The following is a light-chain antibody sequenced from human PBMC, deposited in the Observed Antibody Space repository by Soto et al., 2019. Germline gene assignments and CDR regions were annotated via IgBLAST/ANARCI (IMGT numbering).Light chain of an antibody. Sequence: QSVLTQPPSVSGAPGQRVTISCTGDSSNIGTPHDVQWYQQFPGTVPKLLIYSNDQRPSAVPGRFSGSKSGTSASLAISGLLSEDEADYYCATWDDSLNVVFGGGTKLTVL. CDR1: SSNIGTPHD. CDR2: SND. CDR3: ATWDDSLNVV. J-gene: IGLJ2*01. V-gene: IGLV1-44*01.